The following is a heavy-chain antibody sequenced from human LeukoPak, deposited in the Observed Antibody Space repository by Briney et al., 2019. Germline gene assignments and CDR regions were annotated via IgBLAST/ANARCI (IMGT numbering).Heavy chain of an antibody. CDR1: VFTFSSYW. CDR3: ARGLTIFGVVNDAFDI. Sequence: GGSLRLSCVASVFTFSSYWMHWVRQAPGKGLVWVSLIDSKGSSTIYADSVKGRFTISRDNAKNTLYLQMNSLRAEDTAVYYCARGLTIFGVVNDAFDIWGQGTMVTVSS. CDR2: IDSKGSST. V-gene: IGHV3-74*01. J-gene: IGHJ3*02. D-gene: IGHD3-3*01.